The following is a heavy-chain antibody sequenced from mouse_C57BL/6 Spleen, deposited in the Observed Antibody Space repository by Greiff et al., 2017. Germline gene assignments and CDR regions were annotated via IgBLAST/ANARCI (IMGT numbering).Heavy chain of an antibody. J-gene: IGHJ3*01. V-gene: IGHV2-6*01. CDR3: ASVSYGNVRFAY. CDR1: GFSLTSYG. Sequence: QVQLKESGPGLVAPSQSLSITCTVSGFSLTSYGVDWVRQSPGKGLEWLGVIWGVGSTHYNSALKSSLSISKDNSKSQVYLKMNSLQTDDTAIYYCASVSYGNVRFAYWGQGTLVTVSA. CDR2: IWGVGST. D-gene: IGHD2-1*01.